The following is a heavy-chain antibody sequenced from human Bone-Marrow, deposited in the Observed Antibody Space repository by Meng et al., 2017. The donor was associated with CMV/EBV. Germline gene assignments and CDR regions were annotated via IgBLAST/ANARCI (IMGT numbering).Heavy chain of an antibody. CDR2: IYYSGST. D-gene: IGHD4-11*01. CDR3: ARDYWRPGVATTVTPSDY. CDR1: GGSISSSSYY. V-gene: IGHV4-39*07. J-gene: IGHJ4*02. Sequence: GSLRLSCTVSGGSISSSSYYWGWIRQPPGKGLEWIGSIYYSGSTYYNPSLKSRVTISVDTSKNQFSLKLSSVTAADTAVYCCARDYWRPGVATTVTPSDYWGQGTLVTVSS.